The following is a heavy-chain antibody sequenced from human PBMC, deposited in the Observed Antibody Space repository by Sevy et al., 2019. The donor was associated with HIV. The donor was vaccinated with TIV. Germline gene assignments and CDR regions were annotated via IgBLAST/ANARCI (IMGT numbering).Heavy chain of an antibody. Sequence: SETLSLTCTVSGGSITSLYWNWIRQPPGKGLEWIANIYYNGHTNYNPSLKSRVTLSLDTSKNQFSLRLSSVTAADTAMYYCAGENAWGRGYSWGQGTLVTISS. D-gene: IGHD1-26*01. CDR1: GGSITSLY. CDR2: IYYNGHT. V-gene: IGHV4-59*08. J-gene: IGHJ4*02. CDR3: AGENAWGRGYS.